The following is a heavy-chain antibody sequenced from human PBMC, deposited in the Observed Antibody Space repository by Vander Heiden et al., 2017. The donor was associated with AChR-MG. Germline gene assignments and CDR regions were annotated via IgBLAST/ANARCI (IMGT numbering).Heavy chain of an antibody. CDR1: GFTFSRSA. CDR2: IIGSGAST. D-gene: IGHD3-9*01. V-gene: IGHV3-23*01. Sequence: EVKLQESGGGFVQPGGSLRLSCEASGFTFSRSAISWVRHVPGKGLECVSSIIGSGASTYYADSVQGRFIISRDPSKNTVSLQMNSLRAEDTAIYYCAKSRTVRYFDWLWSDWGQGTQVTVSS. CDR3: AKSRTVRYFDWLWSD. J-gene: IGHJ1*01.